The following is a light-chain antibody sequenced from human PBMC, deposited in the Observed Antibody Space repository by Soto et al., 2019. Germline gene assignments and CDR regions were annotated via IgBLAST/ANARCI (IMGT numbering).Light chain of an antibody. CDR3: TSYSSGSTHVI. V-gene: IGLV2-14*03. CDR2: DVN. J-gene: IGLJ2*01. Sequence: QSALTQPASVSGSPGQSITLSCTGTSSDIGDYDYVSWYQRHPGKAPKLIIYDVNNRPSGVSARFSGSKSGNTASLTISGLQAEDEADYYYTSYSSGSTHVIFGGGTKLTVL. CDR1: SSDIGDYDY.